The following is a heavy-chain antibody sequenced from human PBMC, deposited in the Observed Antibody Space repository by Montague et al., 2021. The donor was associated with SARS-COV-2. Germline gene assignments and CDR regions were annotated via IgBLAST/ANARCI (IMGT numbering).Heavy chain of an antibody. J-gene: IGHJ4*02. CDR3: AKDDPDSSGYFDH. CDR2: IDWNSATI. V-gene: IGHV3-9*01. Sequence: SLRLSCAASGFSFEDFAMHWVRQAPGKGLEWVSGIDWNSATIAYADAVKGRFTISRDNAKNSLYLQMNSLGGEDTAFYYCAKDDPDSSGYFDHWGQGTLVTVSS. CDR1: GFSFEDFA. D-gene: IGHD6-19*01.